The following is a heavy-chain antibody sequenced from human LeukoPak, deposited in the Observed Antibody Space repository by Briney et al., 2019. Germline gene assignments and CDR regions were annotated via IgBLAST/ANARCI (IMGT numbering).Heavy chain of an antibody. V-gene: IGHV4-34*12. J-gene: IGHJ5*02. CDR3: ARGPAAVHP. CDR2: IFHTGST. Sequence: SGTLSLTCALSGYSLTNHYWIWIRQPPGKGLEWVWEIFHTGSTNYNPSFKSRVTISIDTSKNHVFLIFTSVTAADTAVYFCARGPAAVHPWGQGTLVTVSS. D-gene: IGHD6-13*01. CDR1: GYSLTNHY.